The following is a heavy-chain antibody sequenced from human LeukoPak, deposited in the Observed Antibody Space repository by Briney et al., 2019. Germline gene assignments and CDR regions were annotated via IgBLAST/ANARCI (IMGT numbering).Heavy chain of an antibody. D-gene: IGHD3-16*01. CDR2: INHSGST. Sequence: SETLSLTCVVYGGSFSGHYWSWIRQPPGKGLEWIGEINHSGSTNYNPSLKSRVTISVDTSKNQFSLKLSSVTAADTAVYYCARGSIGGSGPARYWGQGTLVTVSS. CDR1: GGSFSGHY. J-gene: IGHJ4*02. CDR3: ARGSIGGSGPARY. V-gene: IGHV4-34*01.